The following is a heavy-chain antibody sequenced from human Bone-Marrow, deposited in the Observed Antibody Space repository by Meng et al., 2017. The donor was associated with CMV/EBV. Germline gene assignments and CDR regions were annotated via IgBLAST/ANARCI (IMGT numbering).Heavy chain of an antibody. V-gene: IGHV1-2*02. CDR1: GYPFTGYV. D-gene: IGHD3-16*01. Sequence: ASVKVSCKAFGYPFTGYVIHWVRQAPGQGLEWMGWINPNGGATKYAEKFQGRVTVTRDMAMSTAYMDLSSLRSDDTAVYYCARGAAGGETHFAFWVQGTLVTVSS. CDR3: ARGAAGGETHFAF. J-gene: IGHJ4*02. CDR2: INPNGGAT.